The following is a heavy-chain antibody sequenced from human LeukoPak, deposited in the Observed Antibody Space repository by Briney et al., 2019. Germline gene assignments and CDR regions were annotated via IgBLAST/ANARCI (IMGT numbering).Heavy chain of an antibody. CDR3: ARDNGWYGSGSYQVLYYYYGMDV. D-gene: IGHD3-10*01. CDR1: GFTVSSNY. V-gene: IGHV3-66*01. Sequence: GGSLRLSCAASGFTVSSNYMSWVRQAPGKGLEWVSVIYSGGSTYYADSVKGRFTISRDNSKNTLYLQMNSLRAEDTAVYYCARDNGWYGSGSYQVLYYYYGMDVWGQGTTVTVSS. CDR2: IYSGGST. J-gene: IGHJ6*02.